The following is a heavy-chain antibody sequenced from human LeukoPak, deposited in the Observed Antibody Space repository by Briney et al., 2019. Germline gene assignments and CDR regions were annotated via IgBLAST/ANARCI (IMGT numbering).Heavy chain of an antibody. V-gene: IGHV3-30*02. CDR1: GFTFSSHG. CDR3: AKDMGGLLAKHYLDY. D-gene: IGHD1-26*01. J-gene: IGHJ4*02. CDR2: IRYDGSSK. Sequence: GGSLRLSCAASGFTFSSHGIHWVRQAPGKGPEWVAFIRYDGSSKYNADSVKGRFTISRDNSKNTVYLQMSSLRAEDTAVYYCAKDMGGLLAKHYLDYWGQGTLITVSS.